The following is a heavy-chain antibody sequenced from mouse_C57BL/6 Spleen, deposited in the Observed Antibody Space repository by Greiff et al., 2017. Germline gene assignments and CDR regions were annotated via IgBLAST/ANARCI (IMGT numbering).Heavy chain of an antibody. J-gene: IGHJ1*03. CDR3: ARKGYYYGSSYWYFDV. V-gene: IGHV1-9*01. Sequence: QVQLQQSGAELMKPGASVKLSCKATGYTFTGYWIEWVKQRPGHGLEWIGEILPGSGSTNYNEKFTGKATFTADTSSNTAYMQLSSLTTEDSAIYYCARKGYYYGSSYWYFDVWGTGTTVTVSS. D-gene: IGHD1-1*01. CDR1: GYTFTGYW. CDR2: ILPGSGST.